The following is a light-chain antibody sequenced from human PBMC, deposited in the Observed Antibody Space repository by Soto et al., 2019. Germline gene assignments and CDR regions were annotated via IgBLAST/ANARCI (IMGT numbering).Light chain of an antibody. CDR1: ETVATN. Sequence: PGERATLSCWASETVATNLAWYQQKPGQAPRLLIYGASSRPTGIPDRFSGSGSGTDFTLTISRLEPEDFAVYYCQQYGSSSTFGQGTRLEIK. V-gene: IGKV3-20*01. J-gene: IGKJ5*01. CDR3: QQYGSSST. CDR2: GAS.